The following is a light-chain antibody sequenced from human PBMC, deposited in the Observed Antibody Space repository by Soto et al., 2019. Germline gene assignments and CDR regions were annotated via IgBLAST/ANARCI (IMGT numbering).Light chain of an antibody. CDR3: ETGDSNTRV. Sequence: QSVLTQSSSASASLGSSVKLTCTLSSGHISYIIAWHQQPPGKAPRYLMNLEGSGTYNKGSGVPDRFSGSSAGADRYLIIGHLQFEDEADYCCETGDSNTRVFGTGTKVTVL. CDR2: LEGSGTY. CDR1: SGHISYI. V-gene: IGLV4-60*02. J-gene: IGLJ1*01.